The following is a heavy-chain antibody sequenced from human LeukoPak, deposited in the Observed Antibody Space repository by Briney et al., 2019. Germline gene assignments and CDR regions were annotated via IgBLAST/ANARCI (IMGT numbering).Heavy chain of an antibody. CDR3: ARDLGVRGMDV. CDR1: GGSISSGGYY. D-gene: IGHD2-21*01. J-gene: IGHJ6*02. Sequence: PSETLSLTCTVSGGSISSGGYYWSWIRQHPGKGLEWIGYLYYTGTTYYNPSLKSRIIISVDTSKTQFSLRLSSVSAADTAIYYCARDLGVRGMDVWGQGTTVTVSS. V-gene: IGHV4-31*03. CDR2: LYYTGTT.